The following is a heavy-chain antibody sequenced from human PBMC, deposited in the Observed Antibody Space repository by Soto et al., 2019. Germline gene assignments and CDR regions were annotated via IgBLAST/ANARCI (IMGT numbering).Heavy chain of an antibody. V-gene: IGHV1-18*01. Sequence: WASVKVSCKASGYTFTTYGIAWVRQAPGQGLEWLGWISAYNGNTNYAQKFQGRVTMTTETSTNTAYMEVRSLRSDDTAVYYCARDKGSKAWYYFFDFWGQGTLVTVSS. J-gene: IGHJ4*02. CDR3: ARDKGSKAWYYFFDF. CDR1: GYTFTTYG. CDR2: ISAYNGNT. D-gene: IGHD1-26*01.